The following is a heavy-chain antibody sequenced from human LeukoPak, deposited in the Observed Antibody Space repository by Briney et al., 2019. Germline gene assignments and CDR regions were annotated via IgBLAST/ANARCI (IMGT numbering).Heavy chain of an antibody. Sequence: SETLSLTCAVYGGSFSGYYWSWIRQPPGKGLEWIGEINHSGSTNYNPSLKSRVTISVDTSKNQFSLKLSSVTAADTAVYYCARRRKVLKKSCYFDYWGQGTLVTVSS. CDR3: ARRRKVLKKSCYFDY. CDR2: INHSGST. D-gene: IGHD2-8*01. V-gene: IGHV4-34*01. CDR1: GGSFSGYY. J-gene: IGHJ4*02.